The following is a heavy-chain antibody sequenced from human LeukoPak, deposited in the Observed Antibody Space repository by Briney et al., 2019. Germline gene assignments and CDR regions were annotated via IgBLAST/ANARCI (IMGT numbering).Heavy chain of an antibody. V-gene: IGHV3-30*02. CDR1: GFTFSSYG. CDR3: ARDGSDFWSGYSKFDYYYYMDV. D-gene: IGHD3-3*01. Sequence: GGSLRLSCAASGFTFSSYGMHWVRQAPGKGLEWVAFIRNDGSNKYYADSVKGRFTISRDNSKNTLYLQMNSLRAEDTAVYYCARDGSDFWSGYSKFDYYYYMDVWGKGTTVTVSS. J-gene: IGHJ6*03. CDR2: IRNDGSNK.